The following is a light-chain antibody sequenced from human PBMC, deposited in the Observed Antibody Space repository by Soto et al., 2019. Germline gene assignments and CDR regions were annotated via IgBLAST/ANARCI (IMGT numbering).Light chain of an antibody. Sequence: DIVMTQSPDSLAVSLGERATINCKSSQSVLFSPNNKNYLAWYQQKPGQPRKLLIYWASTRESGVPDRFSGSGSGTDFTLTISSLQAEDVAFYYCQQYHSAPQTFGQGTKVEIK. CDR1: QSVLFSPNNKNY. V-gene: IGKV4-1*01. CDR3: QQYHSAPQT. J-gene: IGKJ1*01. CDR2: WAS.